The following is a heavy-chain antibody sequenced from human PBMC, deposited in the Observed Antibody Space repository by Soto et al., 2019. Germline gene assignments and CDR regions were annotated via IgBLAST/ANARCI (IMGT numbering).Heavy chain of an antibody. CDR2: TYYRSKWYN. J-gene: IGHJ3*02. Sequence: SQTLSLTCAISXDSFSSNSVALNWIRQSPSRGLEWLGRTYYRSKWYNDYGVTVKGRITINPDTSKNQFSLQLNSVTPEDTAVYYCARGRFNAFGIWGQGTMVTVSS. D-gene: IGHD3-3*01. V-gene: IGHV6-1*01. CDR1: XDSFSSNSVA. CDR3: ARGRFNAFGI.